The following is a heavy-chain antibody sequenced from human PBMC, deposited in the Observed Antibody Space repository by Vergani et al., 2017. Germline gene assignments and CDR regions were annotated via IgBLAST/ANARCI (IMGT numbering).Heavy chain of an antibody. D-gene: IGHD3-10*01. CDR1: GGSITSSSYY. V-gene: IGHV4-39*07. CDR3: ARGSGRLAGNWFDP. Sequence: QLHLQESGPGLVKPSETLSLTCTVSGGSITSSSYYWGWIRQPPGKGLEWIGNIYHSGGAYYNPSLKGRVTISVDTSKNQFSLKLSSVTAADTAVYYCARGSGRLAGNWFDPWGQGTLVTVSS. CDR2: IYHSGGA. J-gene: IGHJ5*02.